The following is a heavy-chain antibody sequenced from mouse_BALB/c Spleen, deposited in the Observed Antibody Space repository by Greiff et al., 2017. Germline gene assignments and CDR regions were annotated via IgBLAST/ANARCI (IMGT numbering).Heavy chain of an antibody. Sequence: VQLQESGPGLVAPSQSLSITCTVSGFSLTSYGVHWVRQPPGKGLEWLGVIWAGGSTNYNSALMSRLSISKDNSKSQVFLKMNSLQTDDTAMYYCARAHNGDYYAMDDCGLEASVSLSS. V-gene: IGHV2-9*02. CDR1: GFSLTSYG. J-gene: IGHJ4*01. CDR3: ARAHNGDYYAMDD. D-gene: IGHD2-13*01. CDR2: IWAGGST.